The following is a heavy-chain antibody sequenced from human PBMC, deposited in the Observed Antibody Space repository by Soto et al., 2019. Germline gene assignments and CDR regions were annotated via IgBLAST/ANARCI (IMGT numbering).Heavy chain of an antibody. D-gene: IGHD2-2*01. CDR2: IYYLGNT. V-gene: IGHV4-61*01. J-gene: IGHJ4*02. Sequence: QVQLQESGPGLVKPSETLSLTCTVSGGSVSSGSHYWSWIRQPPGKGLEWIGHIYYLGNTNYNASLKSRVNLLIDTSKNRFSLKLSPVTTADTGVYYCATKVSGNMMFDHWGQGTLVTVSS. CDR1: GGSVSSGSHY. CDR3: ATKVSGNMMFDH.